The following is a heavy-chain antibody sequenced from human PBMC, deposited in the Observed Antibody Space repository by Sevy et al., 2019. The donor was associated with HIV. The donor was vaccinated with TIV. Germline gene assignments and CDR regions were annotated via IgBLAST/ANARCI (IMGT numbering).Heavy chain of an antibody. Sequence: QQRESLKISCAASGFAFYDYSMSWIRQAPGKGLEWVATLSFGCGKINYADSVKGRFTISRDNSKNSFYLQMDNLRVEDTALYYCAREGCTRPHDYWGQGTRVTVSS. V-gene: IGHV3-23*01. CDR2: LSFGCGKI. D-gene: IGHD2-8*01. J-gene: IGHJ4*02. CDR1: GFAFYDYS. CDR3: AREGCTRPHDY.